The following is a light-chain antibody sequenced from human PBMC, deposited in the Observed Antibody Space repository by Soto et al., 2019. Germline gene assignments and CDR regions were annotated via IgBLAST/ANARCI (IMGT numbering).Light chain of an antibody. CDR3: GTWDSRLSARLYV. J-gene: IGLJ1*01. CDR2: DNN. V-gene: IGLV1-51*01. Sequence: QSVLTQPPSVSAAPGQKVTISCSGSSSNIGNNYVSWYQQLPGTAPKLLIYDNNKRPSGIPDRFSGSKSGTSATLSITGLQTGDEADYYCGTWDSRLSARLYVFGTGNKVTVL. CDR1: SSNIGNNY.